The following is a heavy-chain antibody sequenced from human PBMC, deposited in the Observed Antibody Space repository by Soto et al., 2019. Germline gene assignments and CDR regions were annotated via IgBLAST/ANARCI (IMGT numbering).Heavy chain of an antibody. CDR2: FQTSGST. J-gene: IGHJ5*02. Sequence: KPSETLSLTCTVSGGSISTYYWNWIRQPAGKGLEWIRRFQTSGSTSYNPSLKGRVTLSVDTSKNQVSLRLGSVTAADTAVYFCAREPIVEGPPEYNWFDPWGQGILVTVSS. CDR3: AREPIVEGPPEYNWFDP. CDR1: GGSISTYY. D-gene: IGHD3-22*01. V-gene: IGHV4-4*07.